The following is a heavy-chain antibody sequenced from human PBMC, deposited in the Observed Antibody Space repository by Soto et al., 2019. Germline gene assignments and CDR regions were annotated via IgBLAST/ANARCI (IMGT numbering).Heavy chain of an antibody. V-gene: IGHV1-69*13. D-gene: IGHD6-19*01. Sequence: SVKVSCKASGGTFSSYAISWVRQAPGQGLEWMGGIIPIFGTANYAQKFQGRVTITADESTSTAYMELSSLRSEDTAVYYCAREGTGYSSPSFDYWGQGTLVTVSS. CDR1: GGTFSSYA. J-gene: IGHJ4*02. CDR2: IIPIFGTA. CDR3: AREGTGYSSPSFDY.